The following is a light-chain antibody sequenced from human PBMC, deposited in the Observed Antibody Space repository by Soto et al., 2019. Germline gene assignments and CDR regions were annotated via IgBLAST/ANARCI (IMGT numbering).Light chain of an antibody. CDR1: SSDVGYSNY. Sequence: QSALTQPPSASGSPGQSVTISCTGTSSDVGYSNYVSWYQQHPPKAPKLIIYEVDKRSSGVSDRFSGSKSGNTASLTVSGLQAEDEADYYCSSYADNDNVVFGGGTKLTGL. J-gene: IGLJ2*01. CDR3: SSYADNDNVV. CDR2: EVD. V-gene: IGLV2-8*01.